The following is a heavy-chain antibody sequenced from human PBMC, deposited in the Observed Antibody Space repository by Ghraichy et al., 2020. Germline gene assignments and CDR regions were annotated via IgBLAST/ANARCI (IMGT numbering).Heavy chain of an antibody. CDR3: ARGSGTGYYGYYYYYMDV. CDR1: GFTVSSNY. V-gene: IGHV3-66*01. J-gene: IGHJ6*03. CDR2: IYSGGST. Sequence: GGSLRLSCAASGFTVSSNYMSWVRQAPGKGLEWVSVIYSGGSTYYADSVKGRFTISRDNSKNTLYLQMNSLRAEDTAVYYCARGSGTGYYGYYYYYMDVWGKGTTVNVSS. D-gene: IGHD3-9*01.